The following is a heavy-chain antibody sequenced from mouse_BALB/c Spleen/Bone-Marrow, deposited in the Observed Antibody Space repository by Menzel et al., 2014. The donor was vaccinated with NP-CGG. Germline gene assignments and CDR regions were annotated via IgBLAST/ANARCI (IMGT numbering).Heavy chain of an antibody. J-gene: IGHJ3*01. CDR3: ASRSTMISWFAY. V-gene: IGHV1-14*01. CDR1: GYTFTSYV. Sequence: VQLKDSGPELVKPGASVKMSCKASGYTFTSYVMHWVKQKPGQGLEWIGYINPYNDGTKYNEKFKGKATLTSDKSSSTAYMELSSLTSEDSAVYYCASRSTMISWFAYWGQGTLVTVSA. D-gene: IGHD2-4*01. CDR2: INPYNDGT.